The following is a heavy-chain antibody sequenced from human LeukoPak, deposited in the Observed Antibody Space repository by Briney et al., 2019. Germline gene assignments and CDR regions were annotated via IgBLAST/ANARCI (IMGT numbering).Heavy chain of an antibody. CDR3: ARVHSSTFDY. D-gene: IGHD6-13*01. V-gene: IGHV4-38-2*02. CDR2: IYYSGST. Sequence: SETLSLTCTVSGYSISSGYYWGWIRQPPGKGLEWIGSIYYSGSTYYNPSLKSRVTISVDTSKNQFSLKLSSVTAADTAVYYCARVHSSTFDYWGQGTLVTVSS. J-gene: IGHJ4*02. CDR1: GYSISSGYY.